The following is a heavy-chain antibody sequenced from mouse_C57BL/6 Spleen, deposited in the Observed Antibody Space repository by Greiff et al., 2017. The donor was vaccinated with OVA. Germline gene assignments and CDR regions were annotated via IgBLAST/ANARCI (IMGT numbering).Heavy chain of an antibody. V-gene: IGHV14-4*01. J-gene: IGHJ3*01. CDR3: TPYYGSSPFAY. CDR2: IDPENGDT. CDR1: GFNIKDDY. Sequence: EVQLQQSGAELVRPGASVKLSCTASGFNIKDDYMHWVKQRPEQGLEWIGWIDPENGDTEYASKFQGKATITADTSSNTAYLQLSSLTSEDTAVYYCTPYYGSSPFAYWGQGTLVTVSA. D-gene: IGHD1-1*01.